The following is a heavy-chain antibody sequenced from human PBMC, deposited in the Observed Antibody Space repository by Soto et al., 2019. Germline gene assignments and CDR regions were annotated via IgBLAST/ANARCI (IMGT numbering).Heavy chain of an antibody. CDR1: GGSISSSSYY. V-gene: IGHV4-39*07. J-gene: IGHJ3*02. Sequence: SETLSLTCTVSGGSISSSSYYWGWIRQPPGKGLEWIGSIYYSGSTYYNPSLKIRVTISVDTSKNQFSLNLSSVTAADTAVYYCATGGRDFWSGYIITDAFDIWGKGTMVTVSS. CDR2: IYYSGST. D-gene: IGHD3-3*01. CDR3: ATGGRDFWSGYIITDAFDI.